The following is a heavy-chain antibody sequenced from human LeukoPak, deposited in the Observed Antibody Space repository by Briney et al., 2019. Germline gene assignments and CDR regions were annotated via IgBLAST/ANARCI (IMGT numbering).Heavy chain of an antibody. J-gene: IGHJ6*02. V-gene: IGHV3-53*04. CDR3: AREGVGATGYYYYGMDV. Sequence: PGGSLRLSCAASGFTFSSNYMSWVRQAPGKGLEWVSVIYSGGSTYYADSVKARFTISRHNSKTTLYLQMPSLRAKDKAVYYCAREGVGATGYYYYGMDVWGQGNTVTVSS. CDR2: IYSGGST. D-gene: IGHD1-26*01. CDR1: GFTFSSNY.